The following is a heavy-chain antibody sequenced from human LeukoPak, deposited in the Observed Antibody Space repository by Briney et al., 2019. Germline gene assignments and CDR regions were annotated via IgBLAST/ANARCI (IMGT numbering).Heavy chain of an antibody. CDR1: GFTFSDYY. CDR2: IYSGGST. D-gene: IGHD3-22*01. V-gene: IGHV3-53*01. J-gene: IGHJ4*02. Sequence: PGGSLRLSCAASGFTFSDYYMSWVRQAPGKGLEWVSVIYSGGSTYYADSVKGRFTISRDNSKNTLYLQMNSLRAEDTAVYYCARGQESSGYYYYFDYWGQGTLVTVSS. CDR3: ARGQESSGYYYYFDY.